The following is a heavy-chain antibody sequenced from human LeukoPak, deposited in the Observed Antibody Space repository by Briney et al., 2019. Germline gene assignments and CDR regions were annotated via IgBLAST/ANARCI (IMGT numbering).Heavy chain of an antibody. J-gene: IGHJ4*02. CDR3: ARGTPRRVGVWGSYRYRYYFDY. Sequence: ASVKVSCKASGYTFTSYDINWVRQATGQGLEWMGWMNPNSGNTGYAQKFQGRVTMTRNTSISTAYMELSSLRSEDTAVYYCARGTPRRVGVWGSYRYRYYFDYWGQGTLVTVSS. V-gene: IGHV1-8*01. D-gene: IGHD3-16*02. CDR1: GYTFTSYD. CDR2: MNPNSGNT.